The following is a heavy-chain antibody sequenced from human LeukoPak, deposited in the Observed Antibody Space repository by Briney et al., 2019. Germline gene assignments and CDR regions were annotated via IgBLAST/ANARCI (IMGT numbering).Heavy chain of an antibody. CDR3: ARTYYYGSGSYSHYYGMDV. Sequence: SVKVSCKASGGTFSSYAISWVRQAPGQGLEWMGGIIPIFGTANYAQKFQGRVTITADESTSTAYMELSSLRSEDTAVYYCARTYYYGSGSYSHYYGMDVWGQGTTVTASS. D-gene: IGHD3-10*01. J-gene: IGHJ6*02. CDR1: GGTFSSYA. V-gene: IGHV1-69*13. CDR2: IIPIFGTA.